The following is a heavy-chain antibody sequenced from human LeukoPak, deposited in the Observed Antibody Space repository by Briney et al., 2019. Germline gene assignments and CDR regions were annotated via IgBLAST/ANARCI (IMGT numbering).Heavy chain of an antibody. Sequence: GGSLRLSCAASGFTFSSYGMNWVRQAPGKGLEWVSSISSSSSYIYYADSVKGRFTISRDNAKNSLYLQMNSLRAEDTAVYYCARDRNLKREYCSGGSCHYFDYWGQGTLVTVSS. CDR3: ARDRNLKREYCSGGSCHYFDY. CDR2: ISSSSSYI. J-gene: IGHJ4*02. D-gene: IGHD2-15*01. CDR1: GFTFSSYG. V-gene: IGHV3-21*01.